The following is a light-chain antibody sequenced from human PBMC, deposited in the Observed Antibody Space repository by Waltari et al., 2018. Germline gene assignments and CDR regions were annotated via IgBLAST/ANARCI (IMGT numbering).Light chain of an antibody. CDR3: GTWDTTLSALI. CDR1: SPHLGNCY. V-gene: IGLV1-51*01. J-gene: IGLJ2*01. CDR2: ENN. Sequence: QSVLTPPPSVSAAPGQKVPISCPGSSPHLGNCYLSCYQQLPGTAPKLFIYENNKRPSGIPDRFSGYKSGTSATLGITGLQTGDEADYYCGTWDTTLSALIFGGGTKLTVL.